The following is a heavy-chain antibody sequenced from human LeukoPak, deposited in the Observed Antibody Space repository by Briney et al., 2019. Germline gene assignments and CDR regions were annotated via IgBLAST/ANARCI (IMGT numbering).Heavy chain of an antibody. CDR3: ARAASYCGGDCYPESWFDP. Sequence: SQTLSLTCTVSGGSLSSGDYYWSWIRQPPGKGLEWIGYIYYSGSTYYNPSLKSRVTISVDTSKNQFSLKLSSVTAADTAVYYCARAASYCGGDCYPESWFDPWGQGTLVTVSS. J-gene: IGHJ5*02. D-gene: IGHD2-21*02. CDR1: GGSLSSGDYY. CDR2: IYYSGST. V-gene: IGHV4-30-4*01.